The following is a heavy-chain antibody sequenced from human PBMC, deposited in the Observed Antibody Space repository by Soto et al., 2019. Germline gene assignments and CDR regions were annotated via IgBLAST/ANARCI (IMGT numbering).Heavy chain of an antibody. D-gene: IGHD5-18*01. Sequence: QVQLVESGGGLVKPGGSLRVSCAVSGFTFSDYYMSWIRQAPGKGLEWISFISSRGRTTYLADSVTGRFTSSRDNTKKSLYLQMNSLRDEDTAVYFCVRHADTRTIDDWYFALGGRGTLVTVSS. CDR1: GFTFSDYY. V-gene: IGHV3-11*01. CDR3: VRHADTRTIDDWYFAL. J-gene: IGHJ2*01. CDR2: ISSRGRTT.